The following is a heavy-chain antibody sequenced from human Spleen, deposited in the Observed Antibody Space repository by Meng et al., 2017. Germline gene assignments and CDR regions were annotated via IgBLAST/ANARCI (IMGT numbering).Heavy chain of an antibody. Sequence: QVPPVESGAEVKKPGASVKVSCKASGYTFTGYDLHWVRQAPGQGLEWMGWINPNSGGTNYAQKFQGRVTMTRDTSISTAYMELSRLRSDDTAMYYCARDEDISAAGKLFGDYWGQGTLVTVSS. CDR3: ARDEDISAAGKLFGDY. D-gene: IGHD6-13*01. J-gene: IGHJ4*02. CDR1: GYTFTGYD. CDR2: INPNSGGT. V-gene: IGHV1-2*02.